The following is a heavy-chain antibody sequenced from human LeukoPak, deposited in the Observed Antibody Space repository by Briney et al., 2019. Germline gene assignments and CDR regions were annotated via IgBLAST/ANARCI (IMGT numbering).Heavy chain of an antibody. CDR1: GGSISPYY. D-gene: IGHD4-17*01. Sequence: SETLSLTCTVSGGSISPYYWSWIRQPPGKGLEWIGYIYYSGSTNYNPSLKSRVTISVDTSKNQFSLELSSVTAADTAVYYCARSRNPYGDYGLFWFDPWGQGTLVTVSS. CDR3: ARSRNPYGDYGLFWFDP. CDR2: IYYSGST. V-gene: IGHV4-59*01. J-gene: IGHJ5*02.